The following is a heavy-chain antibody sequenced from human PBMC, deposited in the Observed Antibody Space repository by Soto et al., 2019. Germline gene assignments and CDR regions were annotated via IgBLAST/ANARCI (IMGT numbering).Heavy chain of an antibody. Sequence: TLSLTCPVSCGSISSGGYYWTFILQHPGKVLEWIGYNYYSGITYYNPSLKSRVTISLDTSKNQFSLKLSSVTAADPAVYFCARGQIYYEILTGYSQNLRSFRMDVWGQGTTVTVSS. CDR2: NYYSGIT. D-gene: IGHD3-9*01. V-gene: IGHV4-31*03. J-gene: IGHJ6*02. CDR1: CGSISSGGYY. CDR3: ARGQIYYEILTGYSQNLRSFRMDV.